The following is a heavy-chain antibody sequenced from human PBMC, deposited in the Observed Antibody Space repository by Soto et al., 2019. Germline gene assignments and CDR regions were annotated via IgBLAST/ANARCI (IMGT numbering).Heavy chain of an antibody. V-gene: IGHV1-46*03. CDR3: ATGVGMTTVITPYYYYMDV. Sequence: ASVKVSCQASGYTFTSYYMHWVRQAPGQGLEWMGIINPSGGSTSYAQKFQGRVTMTRDTSTSTVYMELSSLRSEDTAVYYCATGVGMTTVITPYYYYMDVWGKGTTVTVS. D-gene: IGHD4-17*01. CDR2: INPSGGST. J-gene: IGHJ6*03. CDR1: GYTFTSYY.